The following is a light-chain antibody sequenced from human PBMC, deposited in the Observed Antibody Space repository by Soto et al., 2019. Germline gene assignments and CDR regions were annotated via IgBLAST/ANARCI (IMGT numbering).Light chain of an antibody. Sequence: EIVLTQSPATRSLSPGERATLSYRASQSVSSNLAWYQQKPGQAPRVLIYEASNRATGISARFSGSGSGTDFTLTISSLEPEDFAVYYCQHRSDWPGFGQGTRLEIK. CDR1: QSVSSN. V-gene: IGKV3-11*01. J-gene: IGKJ5*01. CDR2: EAS. CDR3: QHRSDWPG.